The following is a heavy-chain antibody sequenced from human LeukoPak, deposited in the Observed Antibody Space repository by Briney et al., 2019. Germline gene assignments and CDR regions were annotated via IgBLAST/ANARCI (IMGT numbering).Heavy chain of an antibody. CDR3: ARSLRSYSSSSGPFDY. J-gene: IGHJ4*02. V-gene: IGHV4-38-2*02. CDR2: IYHSGST. Sequence: MPSETLSLTCTVSGGSISSGYYWGWIRQPPGKGLEWIGSIYHSGSTYYNPSLKSRVTISVDKSKNQFSLKLSSVTAADTAVYYCARSLRSYSSSSGPFDYWGQGTLVTVSS. CDR1: GGSISSGYY. D-gene: IGHD6-6*01.